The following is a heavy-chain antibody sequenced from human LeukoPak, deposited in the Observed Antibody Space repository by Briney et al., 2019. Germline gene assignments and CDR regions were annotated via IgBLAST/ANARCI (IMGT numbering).Heavy chain of an antibody. Sequence: PGGSLKLSCAASGFTFSSYAMSWVRQAPGKGLEWVSDISGSGGSTYYADSVKGRFTISRDNSKNTLYLQMNSLRAEDTAVYYCAKDKRTSNYDILTGYYLPTVITDYWGQGTLVTVSS. CDR3: AKDKRTSNYDILTGYYLPTVITDY. CDR2: ISGSGGST. J-gene: IGHJ4*02. D-gene: IGHD3-9*01. CDR1: GFTFSSYA. V-gene: IGHV3-23*01.